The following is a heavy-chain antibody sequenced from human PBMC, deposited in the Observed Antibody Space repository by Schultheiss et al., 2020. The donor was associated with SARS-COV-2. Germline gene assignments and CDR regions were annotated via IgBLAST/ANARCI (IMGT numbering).Heavy chain of an antibody. CDR3: ARDVGFCRSGSCSYWFDP. D-gene: IGHD2-15*01. CDR2: ISAYNGNT. J-gene: IGHJ5*02. V-gene: IGHV1-18*01. CDR1: GYTFTSYG. Sequence: ASVKVSCKASGYTFTSYGISWVRQAPGQGLEWMGWISAYNGNTNYAQKLQGRVTMTTDRATRMAYLELRSLRSDDTAIFYCARDVGFCRSGSCSYWFDPWGQGTLVTVSS.